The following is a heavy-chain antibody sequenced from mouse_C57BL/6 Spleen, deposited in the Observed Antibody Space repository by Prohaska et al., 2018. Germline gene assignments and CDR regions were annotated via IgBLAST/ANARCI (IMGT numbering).Heavy chain of an antibody. CDR3: TRERPEGEDY. CDR1: GFTFSIYA. Sequence: DVKLVESGEVLLKPGVSLQLSCAASGFTFSIYAMSWVRQTQENRVEVVAYIREGVDYREYADTVKGRFTNVRDNARNTLYQQMSRMKYEDTAMYYGTRERPEGEDYWGQGTSVTVSS. J-gene: IGHJ4*01. V-gene: IGHV5-9-1*02. CDR2: IREGVDYR. D-gene: IGHD2-12*01.